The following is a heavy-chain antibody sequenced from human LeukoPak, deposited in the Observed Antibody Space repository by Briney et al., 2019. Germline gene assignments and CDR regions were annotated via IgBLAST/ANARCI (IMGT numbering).Heavy chain of an antibody. Sequence: GASVKVSCKASGYTFTSYAMHWVRQAPGQGLEWMGWITPGGGTNYPQKFQGRVAITWDTSITTGYMDLSRLTSDGTAVYYCARDRYGDGFAHFDYWGQGALVTVSS. CDR3: ARDRYGDGFAHFDY. CDR1: GYTFTSYA. CDR2: ITPGGGT. J-gene: IGHJ4*02. V-gene: IGHV1-2*02. D-gene: IGHD5-24*01.